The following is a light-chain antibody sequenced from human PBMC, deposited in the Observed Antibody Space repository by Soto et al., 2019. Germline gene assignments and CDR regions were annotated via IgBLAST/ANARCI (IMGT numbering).Light chain of an antibody. Sequence: EIVLTHSPGTLSLSPGERATLSCRASQTVSNIYLVWYQQRPGQAPRLLIYETSIRASGVPARFSGSGSGTDFTLTISSLEPEDFAVYYCQQRNNWPRSTFGQGTHWRL. CDR3: QQRNNWPRST. CDR1: QTVSNIY. CDR2: ETS. J-gene: IGKJ5*01. V-gene: IGKV3D-20*02.